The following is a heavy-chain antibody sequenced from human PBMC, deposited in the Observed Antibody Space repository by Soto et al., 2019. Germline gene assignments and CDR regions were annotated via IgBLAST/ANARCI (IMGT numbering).Heavy chain of an antibody. CDR2: IYWNDDK. V-gene: IGHV2-5*01. J-gene: IGHJ4*02. D-gene: IGHD6-13*01. Sequence: QITLKESGPTLVKPTQTLTLTCTFSGFSLSTSGVGVGWIRQPPGKALEWLALIYWNDDKRYSPSLKSRLTITKDPSKNQVVLTMTNMDPVDTATYYCAHSAYSSSWYPGDYFDYWGQGTLVTVSS. CDR3: AHSAYSSSWYPGDYFDY. CDR1: GFSLSTSGVG.